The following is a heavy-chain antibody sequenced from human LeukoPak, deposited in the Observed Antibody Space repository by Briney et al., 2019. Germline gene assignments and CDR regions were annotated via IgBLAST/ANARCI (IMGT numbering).Heavy chain of an antibody. J-gene: IGHJ6*03. CDR1: GYTFTSYA. V-gene: IGHV1-3*01. CDR2: INAGNGNT. D-gene: IGHD3-10*01. CDR3: ARDRVLLWFGELSMDV. Sequence: ASVKVSCKASGYTFTSYAMHWVRQAPGQRLEWMGWINAGNGNTKYSQEFQGRVTITRDTSASTAYMELRSLRSDDTAVYYCARDRVLLWFGELSMDVWGKGTTVTISS.